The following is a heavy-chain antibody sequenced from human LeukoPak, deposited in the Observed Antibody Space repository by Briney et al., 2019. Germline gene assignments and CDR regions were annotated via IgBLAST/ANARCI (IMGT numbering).Heavy chain of an antibody. Sequence: AGGSLRLSCAAAGFSFSGYVMTWVRQAPGKGLEWVSGISDSGVNTYYADSVKGRFTISRDNSKNTLYLQMNSLRAEDTAVYYCAKDLIAPNPRITMIPDAFDIWGQGTMVTVSS. CDR2: ISDSGVNT. V-gene: IGHV3-23*01. CDR1: GFSFSGYV. CDR3: AKDLIAPNPRITMIPDAFDI. J-gene: IGHJ3*02. D-gene: IGHD3-22*01.